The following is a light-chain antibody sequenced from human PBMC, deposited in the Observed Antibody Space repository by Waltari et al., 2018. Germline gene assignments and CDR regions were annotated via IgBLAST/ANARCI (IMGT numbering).Light chain of an antibody. V-gene: IGKV1-13*02. CDR2: AAS. CDR3: QQFYSYPLT. CDR1: QGIRDN. J-gene: IGKJ4*01. Sequence: AIQLTQSPSSLSASVGDRVTLTCRASQGIRDNLPWYQQKAGRAHKLLIHAASSLESGVPSRFSGSGSGTDFTLTISSLQPEDFATYYCQQFYSYPLTFGGGTKVEIK.